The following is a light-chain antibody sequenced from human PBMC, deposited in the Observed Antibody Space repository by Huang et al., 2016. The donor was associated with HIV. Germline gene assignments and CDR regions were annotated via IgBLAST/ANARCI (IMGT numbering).Light chain of an antibody. CDR1: QSVSSN. Sequence: EIVMTQSPATLSVSPGERATLSCRASQSVSSNLAWYQQKPGQSPMLLIYGASTRATGIPGRFSGSGSGTEFTLTISSLQSEDFAVYYCQQYNNWPGTFGQGTKVEIK. CDR3: QQYNNWPGT. V-gene: IGKV3-15*01. CDR2: GAS. J-gene: IGKJ1*01.